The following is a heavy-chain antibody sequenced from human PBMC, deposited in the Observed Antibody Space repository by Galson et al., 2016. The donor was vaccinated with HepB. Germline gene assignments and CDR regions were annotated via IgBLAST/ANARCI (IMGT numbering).Heavy chain of an antibody. D-gene: IGHD5-18*01. CDR2: IDPTDSYT. J-gene: IGHJ4*02. CDR1: GYNFPDYW. CDR3: ARHGDVDTAMVPFHS. V-gene: IGHV5-10-1*01. Sequence: QSGAEVKKPGESLTISCKGSGYNFPDYWISWVRQMPGKGLEWMGRIDPTDSYTNYSPSFQGHVTISADSSINTAYLRWRSLKASGTAIYYCARHGDVDTAMVPFHSWGQGSLVIVSS.